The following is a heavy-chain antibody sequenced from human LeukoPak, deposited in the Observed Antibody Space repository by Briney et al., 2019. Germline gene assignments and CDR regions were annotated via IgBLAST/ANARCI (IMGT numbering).Heavy chain of an antibody. J-gene: IGHJ6*02. CDR2: IYSGGRT. CDR3: AKLDILTGYSPYV. V-gene: IGHV3-66*04. D-gene: IGHD3-9*01. Sequence: GGSLRLSCTASEFSVSNNYMSWGRQAPGKVLEWVSVIYSGGRTNYADSVRGRFSISRDNSKNTMYLQMNSLRVEDTAVYYCAKLDILTGYSPYVWGQGTTVTVSS. CDR1: EFSVSNNY.